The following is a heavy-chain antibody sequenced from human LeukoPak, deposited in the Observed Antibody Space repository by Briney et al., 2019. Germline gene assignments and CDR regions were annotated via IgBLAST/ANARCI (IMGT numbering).Heavy chain of an antibody. V-gene: IGHV3-23*01. CDR2: ISGSGGGT. D-gene: IGHD6-13*01. Sequence: PGGSLRLSCAASGFTFSSYAMSWVRQAPGKGLEWVSTISGSGGGTFYADSVKGRFTIPGDNSKNTMYPQMNSLSAEDTAVYYCAKLQQPVLGCIDYWGQGTLVTVSS. CDR3: AKLQQPVLGCIDY. J-gene: IGHJ4*02. CDR1: GFTFSSYA.